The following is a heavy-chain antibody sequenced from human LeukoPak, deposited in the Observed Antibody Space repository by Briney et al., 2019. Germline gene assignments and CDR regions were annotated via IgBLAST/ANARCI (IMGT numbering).Heavy chain of an antibody. V-gene: IGHV3-7*03. J-gene: IGHJ4*02. Sequence: GGSLRLSCAASGFTFSTYWMSWVRQAPGKGLEWVANINPVGSETYYVDSVRGRFTISRDSAMNLLYLQMNSLRAEDTAMYYCAKGTFRYSSCYEYWGQGTPVTVSS. CDR3: AKGTFRYSSCYEY. D-gene: IGHD6-19*01. CDR2: INPVGSET. CDR1: GFTFSTYW.